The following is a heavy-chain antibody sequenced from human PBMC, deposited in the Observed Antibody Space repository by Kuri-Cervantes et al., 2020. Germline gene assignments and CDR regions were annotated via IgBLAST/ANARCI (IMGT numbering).Heavy chain of an antibody. CDR1: GFTFSSYA. V-gene: IGHV3-30-3*01. CDR2: ISYDGSNK. CDR3: ARLDNAFNI. D-gene: IGHD3-9*01. Sequence: GESLKISCAASGFTFSSYAMHWVRQAPGKGLEWVAVISYDGSNKYYADSVKGRFTISRDDAKNSLYLQMDSLRAEDTAMYYCARLDNAFNIWGQGTMVTVSS. J-gene: IGHJ3*02.